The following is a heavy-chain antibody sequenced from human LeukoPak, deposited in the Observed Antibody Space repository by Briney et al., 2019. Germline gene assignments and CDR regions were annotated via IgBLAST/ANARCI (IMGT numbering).Heavy chain of an antibody. D-gene: IGHD4-17*01. Sequence: SETLSLTCTVSVGSISSFYWSWIRQPAGKGLEWIGRMYTSGETNYNPTLKSRVTISLDTSKNQFSLRLSSVTAADTAVYYCARPYGAAGLDWGQGTLVAVSS. CDR3: ARPYGAAGLD. CDR1: VGSISSFY. CDR2: MYTSGET. V-gene: IGHV4-4*07. J-gene: IGHJ4*02.